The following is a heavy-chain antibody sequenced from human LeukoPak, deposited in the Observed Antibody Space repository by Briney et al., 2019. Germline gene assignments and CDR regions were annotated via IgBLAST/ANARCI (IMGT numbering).Heavy chain of an antibody. J-gene: IGHJ4*02. CDR1: GFTVSTNY. CDR3: ARWFCTSTTCYYDY. CDR2: IYNTGDT. V-gene: IGHV3-53*01. Sequence: GGSLRLSCAASGFTVSTNYMSWVRQAPGKGLEWVSFIYNTGDTKYADSVKGRFTISRDNSKNTLSLQMNSLRADDTAVYYCARWFCTSTTCYYDYWGQGTLVTVSS. D-gene: IGHD2-2*01.